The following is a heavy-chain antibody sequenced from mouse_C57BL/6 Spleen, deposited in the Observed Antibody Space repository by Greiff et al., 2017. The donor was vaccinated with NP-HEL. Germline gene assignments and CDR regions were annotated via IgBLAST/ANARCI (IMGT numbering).Heavy chain of an antibody. V-gene: IGHV5-17*01. Sequence: DVMLVESGGGLVKPGGSLKLSCAASGFTFSDYGMHWVRQAPEKGLEWVAYISSGSSTIYYADTVKGRFTISRDNAKNTLFLQMTSLRSEDTAMYYCARDYGRGAMDYWGQGTSVTVSS. CDR2: ISSGSSTI. J-gene: IGHJ4*01. CDR1: GFTFSDYG. CDR3: ARDYGRGAMDY. D-gene: IGHD1-1*02.